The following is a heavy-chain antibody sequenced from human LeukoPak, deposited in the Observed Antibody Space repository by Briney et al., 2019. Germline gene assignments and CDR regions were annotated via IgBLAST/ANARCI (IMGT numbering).Heavy chain of an antibody. J-gene: IGHJ4*02. CDR3: AKRVHDVVAAYYFDY. V-gene: IGHV3-23*01. D-gene: IGHD6-25*01. CDR1: GFTFSSYA. CDR2: ISGSGGST. Sequence: GGSMRLSCAASGFTFSSYAMSWVRQAPGKGLEWVSAISGSGGSTYYADSVKGRFTISRDNSKNTLYLQMNSLRAEDTAVYYCAKRVHDVVAAYYFDYWGQGTLVTVSS.